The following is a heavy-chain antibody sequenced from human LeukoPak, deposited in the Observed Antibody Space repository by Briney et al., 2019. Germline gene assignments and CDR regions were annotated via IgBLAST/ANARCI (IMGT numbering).Heavy chain of an antibody. CDR3: ARDTYYSDSSDYRDWYFDL. CDR2: IYYSGST. CDR1: GDSISSSSDY. V-gene: IGHV4-39*02. D-gene: IGHD3-22*01. Sequence: MSSETLSLTCTVSGDSISSSSDYWGWIRQPPGKGLEWIGSIYYSGSTYYNPSLKSRVTISVDTSKNQFSLKLSSVTAADTAVYYCARDTYYSDSSDYRDWYFDLWGRGTLVAVSS. J-gene: IGHJ2*01.